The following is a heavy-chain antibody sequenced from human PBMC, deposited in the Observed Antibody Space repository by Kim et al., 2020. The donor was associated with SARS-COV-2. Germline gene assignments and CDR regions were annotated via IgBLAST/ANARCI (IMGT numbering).Heavy chain of an antibody. CDR2: INHSGST. J-gene: IGHJ4*02. D-gene: IGHD3-9*01. V-gene: IGHV4-34*01. CDR1: GGSFSGYY. CDR3: ARGYYDILTGWEFYFDY. Sequence: SETLSLTCAVYGGSFSGYYWSWIRQPPGKGLEWIGEINHSGSTNYNPSLKSRVTISVDTSKNQFSLKLSSVTAADTAVYYCARGYYDILTGWEFYFDYWGQGTLVTVSS.